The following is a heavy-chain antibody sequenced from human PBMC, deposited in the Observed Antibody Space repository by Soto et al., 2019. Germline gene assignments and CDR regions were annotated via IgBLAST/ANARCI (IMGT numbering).Heavy chain of an antibody. J-gene: IGHJ4*02. V-gene: IGHV1-46*01. CDR3: ARDAVPRDGYNAHFDH. Sequence: ASVKVSCKASGYTSTSYYMHWVRQAPGQGLEWTGIINPSGGSTSYAQKFQGRVTMTRDTSTSTVYMELSSLRSEDTAVYYCARDAVPRDGYNAHFDHWGQGTLVTVSS. D-gene: IGHD5-12*01. CDR1: GYTSTSYY. CDR2: INPSGGST.